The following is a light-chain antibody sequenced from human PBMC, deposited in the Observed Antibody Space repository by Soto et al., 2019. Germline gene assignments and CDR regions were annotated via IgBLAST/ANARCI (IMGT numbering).Light chain of an antibody. J-gene: IGLJ3*02. Sequence: HSVLTQPPSVSGAPGQRVTISCTGSSSNIGAGYDVHWYQQLPGTAPKLLIYGNSNRPSGVPDRFSGSKSGTSASLAITGLQAEDEADYYCQSYDSSLSAWVFGSGTKLNVL. CDR1: SSNIGAGYD. CDR3: QSYDSSLSAWV. CDR2: GNS. V-gene: IGLV1-40*01.